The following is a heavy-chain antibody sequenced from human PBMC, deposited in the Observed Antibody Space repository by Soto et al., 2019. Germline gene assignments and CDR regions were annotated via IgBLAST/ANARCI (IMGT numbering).Heavy chain of an antibody. V-gene: IGHV5-10-1*01. Sequence: GESVKISCXGSGYSFAGYWITWVRQKPGKGLEWMGRIDPSDSQTYYSPSFRGHVTISVTKSITTVFLQWSSLRASDTAMYYCARQIYDSDTGPNFQYYFDSWGQGTPVTVSS. J-gene: IGHJ4*02. CDR2: IDPSDSQT. CDR3: ARQIYDSDTGPNFQYYFDS. CDR1: GYSFAGYW. D-gene: IGHD3-22*01.